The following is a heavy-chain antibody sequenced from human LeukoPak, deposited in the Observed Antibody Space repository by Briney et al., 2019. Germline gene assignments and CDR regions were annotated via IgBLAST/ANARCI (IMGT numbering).Heavy chain of an antibody. CDR2: IYTSGST. CDR3: ARHAYSAGYWKLFDY. D-gene: IGHD1-26*01. Sequence: PSETLSLTCTVSGGSISSYYWSWIRQPAGKGLEWIGRIYTSGSTNYNPSLKSRVTMSVDTSKNQFFLKLNFVTAADAAVYFCARHAYSAGYWKLFDYWGQGILGTVSS. CDR1: GGSISSYY. J-gene: IGHJ4*02. V-gene: IGHV4-4*07.